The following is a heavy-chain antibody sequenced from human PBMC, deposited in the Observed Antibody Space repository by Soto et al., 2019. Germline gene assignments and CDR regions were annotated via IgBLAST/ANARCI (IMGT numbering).Heavy chain of an antibody. V-gene: IGHV4-30-2*01. D-gene: IGHD5-18*01. CDR2: IYHSGST. Sequence: PSETLSLTCTVSGGSISSGGYSWRWIRQPPGKGLEWIGYIYHSGSTYYNPSLKSRVTISVDRSKNQFSLKLSSVTAADTAVYYCARGGMDTAMVMGGYKWFDPWGQGTLVTVS. J-gene: IGHJ5*02. CDR1: GGSISSGGYS. CDR3: ARGGMDTAMVMGGYKWFDP.